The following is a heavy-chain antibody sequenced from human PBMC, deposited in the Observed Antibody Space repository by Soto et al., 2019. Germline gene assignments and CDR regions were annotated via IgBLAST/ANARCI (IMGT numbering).Heavy chain of an antibody. J-gene: IGHJ6*02. V-gene: IGHV3-30*04. D-gene: IGHD2-15*01. CDR3: ARGEREDTAVVIGVRPGEYGVDV. CDR2: ISYNGGNR. Sequence: QVQLVESGGGVVQPGRSPRLSCAASGFTFSNYAMHWVRQAPGKGLECVAVISYNGGNRFYRDYVKGRFTISRDNSKKRGQLQKDRMRYEDAAVYYCARGEREDTAVVIGVRPGEYGVDVWGQGTTVTVSS. CDR1: GFTFSNYA.